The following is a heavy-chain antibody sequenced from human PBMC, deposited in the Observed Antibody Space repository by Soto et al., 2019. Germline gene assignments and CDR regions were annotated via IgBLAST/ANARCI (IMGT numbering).Heavy chain of an antibody. Sequence: SETLSLTCTVSGGSVSSYYWSWIRQPPGKGLEWIGYIYYSGSTNYNPSLKSRVTISVDTSKNQFSLKLSSVTAADTAVYYCARVAGDTLTQYYFDYWGQGTLVTVSS. V-gene: IGHV4-59*02. CDR3: ARVAGDTLTQYYFDY. D-gene: IGHD2-21*01. CDR1: GGSVSSYY. J-gene: IGHJ4*02. CDR2: IYYSGST.